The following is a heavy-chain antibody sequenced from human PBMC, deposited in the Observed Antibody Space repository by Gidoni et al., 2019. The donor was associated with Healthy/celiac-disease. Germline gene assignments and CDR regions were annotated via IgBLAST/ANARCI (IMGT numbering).Heavy chain of an antibody. CDR1: GFTFSSYW. D-gene: IGHD4-17*01. CDR3: ARDPVPYYGWDYYYGMDV. V-gene: IGHV3-7*05. Sequence: EVQLVESGGGLVQPGGSLRLSCAACGFTFSSYWMSWVRQAPGKGMEWVANIKQDGSEKYYVDSVKGRFTISRDNAKNSLYLQMNSLRAEDTAVYYCARDPVPYYGWDYYYGMDVWGQGTTVTVSS. CDR2: IKQDGSEK. J-gene: IGHJ6*02.